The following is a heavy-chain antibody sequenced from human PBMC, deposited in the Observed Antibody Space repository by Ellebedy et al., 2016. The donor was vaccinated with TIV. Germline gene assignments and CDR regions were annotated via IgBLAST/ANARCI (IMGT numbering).Heavy chain of an antibody. D-gene: IGHD3-10*01. CDR3: ARSPMARGILNY. Sequence: GESLKISCNVSEYTFSSYWIAWVRQTAGRGLEWMGVMSPGDFDIRYSPAFQGQVTISADKSINTIYLQWKSLRASDTGMYFCARSPMARGILNYWGQGTRVTVSS. CDR2: MSPGDFDI. V-gene: IGHV5-51*01. J-gene: IGHJ4*02. CDR1: EYTFSSYW.